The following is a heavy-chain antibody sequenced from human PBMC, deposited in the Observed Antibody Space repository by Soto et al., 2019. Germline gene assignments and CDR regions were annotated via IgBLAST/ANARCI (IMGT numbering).Heavy chain of an antibody. CDR1: GYTFTSYG. CDR3: AVSGPKYYYGSGKTSPAPFDY. V-gene: IGHV1-18*01. J-gene: IGHJ4*02. CDR2: ISAYNGNT. Sequence: ASVKVSCKASGYTFTSYGISWVRQAPGQGLEWMGWISAYNGNTNYAQKLQGRVTMTTDTSASTAYMELRSLRSDDTAVYYCAVSGPKYYYGSGKTSPAPFDYWGQGTLVTVS. D-gene: IGHD3-10*01.